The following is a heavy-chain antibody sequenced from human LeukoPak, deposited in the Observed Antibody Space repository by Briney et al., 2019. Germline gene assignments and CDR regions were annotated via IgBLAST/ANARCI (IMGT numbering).Heavy chain of an antibody. Sequence: ASVKVSCKASGYTFTGHYMHWVRQAPGQGFEWMGWINPDSGDTNYAQKFQGRVTMTRDTSISTAHMELSRLRSDDMAVYYCARANPLYCSSTTCLFDYWGQGTLVTVSS. J-gene: IGHJ4*02. D-gene: IGHD2-2*01. CDR2: INPDSGDT. CDR1: GYTFTGHY. CDR3: ARANPLYCSSTTCLFDY. V-gene: IGHV1-2*02.